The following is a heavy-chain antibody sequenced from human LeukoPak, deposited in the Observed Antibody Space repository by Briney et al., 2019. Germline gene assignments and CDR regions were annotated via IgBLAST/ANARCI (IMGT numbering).Heavy chain of an antibody. V-gene: IGHV4-34*01. Sequence: PSETLSLTCAVYGGSFSGYYWSWIRQPPGKGLEWIGEINHSGSTNYNPSLKSRVTISVDTSKNQFSLKLSSVTAADTAVYYCARGGLTMVRGVISNSPFDYWGQGTLVTVSS. CDR2: INHSGST. CDR3: ARGGLTMVRGVISNSPFDY. J-gene: IGHJ4*02. CDR1: GGSFSGYY. D-gene: IGHD3-10*01.